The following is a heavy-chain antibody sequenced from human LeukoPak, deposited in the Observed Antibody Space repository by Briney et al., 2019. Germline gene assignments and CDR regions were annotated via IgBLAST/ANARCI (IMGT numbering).Heavy chain of an antibody. J-gene: IGHJ4*02. D-gene: IGHD6-19*01. CDR3: AKGRGSGWYLVFVLDY. V-gene: IGHV3-23*01. CDR2: ISGSGGST. Sequence: GGSLRLSCAASGFIFSDYWMTWVRQAPGKGLEWVSAISGSGGSTYYADSVKGRFTISRDNSKNTLYLQMNSLRAEDTAVYYCAKGRGSGWYLVFVLDYWGQGTLVTVSS. CDR1: GFIFSDYW.